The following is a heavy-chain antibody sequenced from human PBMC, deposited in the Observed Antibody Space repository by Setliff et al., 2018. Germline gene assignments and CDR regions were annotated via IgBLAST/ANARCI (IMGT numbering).Heavy chain of an antibody. V-gene: IGHV4-59*08. Sequence: SETLSLTCTVSGGSISSHYWSWIRQPPGKGLEWIGSIYYSGSTNYNPSLKSRVTISVDTSKNQVSLKLSSVTAADTAVYYCARGLVDTPMAPFDYWGQGTLVTVSS. J-gene: IGHJ4*02. CDR3: ARGLVDTPMAPFDY. D-gene: IGHD5-18*01. CDR2: IYYSGST. CDR1: GGSISSHY.